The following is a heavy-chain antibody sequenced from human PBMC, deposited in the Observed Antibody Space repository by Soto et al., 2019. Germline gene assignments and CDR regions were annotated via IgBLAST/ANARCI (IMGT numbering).Heavy chain of an antibody. CDR2: ISYDGSNK. Sequence: WSLRLSCAASGFTFSSYGMHWVRQAPGKGLEWVAVISYDGSNKYYADSVKGRFTISRDNSKNTLYLQMNSLRAEDTAVYYCAKDTDVVVPAHYGMDVWGQGTTVTVSS. J-gene: IGHJ6*02. CDR3: AKDTDVVVPAHYGMDV. CDR1: GFTFSSYG. D-gene: IGHD2-2*01. V-gene: IGHV3-30*18.